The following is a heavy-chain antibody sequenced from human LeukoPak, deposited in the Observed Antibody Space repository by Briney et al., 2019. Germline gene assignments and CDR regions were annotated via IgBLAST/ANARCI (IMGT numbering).Heavy chain of an antibody. CDR3: ARGTPPSVGDGYNIDY. V-gene: IGHV1-8*01. J-gene: IGHJ4*02. D-gene: IGHD5-24*01. CDR2: MNPNSGNT. Sequence: ASVKVSCKASGYTFTSYDINWVRQAPGQGLVWMGWMNPNSGNTGYVQKFQGRVTMTRYTSISTAYMELSSLRSEDTAVYYCARGTPPSVGDGYNIDYWGQGTLVTVSS. CDR1: GYTFTSYD.